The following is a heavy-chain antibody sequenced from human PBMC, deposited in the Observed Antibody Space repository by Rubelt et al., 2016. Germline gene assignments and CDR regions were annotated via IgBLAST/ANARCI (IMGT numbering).Heavy chain of an antibody. D-gene: IGHD6-19*01. CDR2: VSAFHGNT. J-gene: IGHJ5*02. Sequence: QVQLVQSGAEVKKPGASVKVSCKASGYTFTNYDIIWVRQAPGQGLEWMGWVSAFHGNTNYAQKLQGRVNMTTDTSTSKAYMELRSLRSDDTAVYYCARDKEWLATRGFQNWFDPWGQGTLVTVSS. CDR3: ARDKEWLATRGFQNWFDP. CDR1: GYTFTNYD. V-gene: IGHV1-18*01.